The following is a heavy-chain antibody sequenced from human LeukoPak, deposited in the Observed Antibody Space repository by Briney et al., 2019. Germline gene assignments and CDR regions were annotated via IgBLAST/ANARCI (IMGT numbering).Heavy chain of an antibody. V-gene: IGHV3-48*03. CDR3: ARDSIAVAGAPFDY. Sequence: GSLRLSCAASRFTSSSYEMNWVRQATGKRLEWVSYISSGSNIYDADSVKGRFTISRDPAKSSLYQQMNSQRAEDTAVYYCARDSIAVAGAPFDYWGQGTMVTVSS. CDR1: RFTSSSYE. J-gene: IGHJ4*02. CDR2: ISSGSNI. D-gene: IGHD6-19*01.